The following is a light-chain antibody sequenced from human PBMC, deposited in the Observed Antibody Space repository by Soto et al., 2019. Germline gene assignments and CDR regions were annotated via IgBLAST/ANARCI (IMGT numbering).Light chain of an antibody. J-gene: IGKJ5*01. CDR1: QGVSTW. V-gene: IGKV1-12*01. CDR2: TAS. Sequence: DIQMTQSPSSVSASVGDRVTITCRASQGVSTWLAWYPQKPGKAPNLLIYTASSLQSGVPSRFSGSGSGTDFTLTINGLQPEDFATYYCQQAASFPITFGQGTRLAI. CDR3: QQAASFPIT.